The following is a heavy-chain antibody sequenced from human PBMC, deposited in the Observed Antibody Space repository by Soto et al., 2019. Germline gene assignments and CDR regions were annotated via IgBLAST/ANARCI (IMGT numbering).Heavy chain of an antibody. CDR2: ISYDGKYK. CDR1: GFTFSSYG. CDR3: AKGFDVRGNWYFDL. V-gene: IGHV3-30*18. J-gene: IGHJ2*01. Sequence: QVQLVESGGDVVQPGRSLRLSCAASGFTFSSYGMHWVRQAPGKGLEWVAVISYDGKYKYYADSGKCLFTISRDTSKNTLYLQMNSLGAEDTAVYYCAKGFDVRGNWYFDLWGRGTLVTVSS. D-gene: IGHD2-15*01.